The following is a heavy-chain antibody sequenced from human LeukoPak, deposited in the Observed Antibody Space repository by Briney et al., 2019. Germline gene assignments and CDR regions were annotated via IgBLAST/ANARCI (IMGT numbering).Heavy chain of an antibody. CDR2: ISGYNGYT. D-gene: IGHD3-10*01. Sequence: GASVKVSCKTSGYTFTRYGISWVRQAPGQGLEWMGWISGYNGYTNYAQKFQGRVSMTTDTSTSTAYIEVRSLRSDDTAVYYCARGQPNRLLWVGELLSNINPFDYWGQGTLVTVSS. V-gene: IGHV1-18*01. J-gene: IGHJ4*02. CDR3: ARGQPNRLLWVGELLSNINPFDY. CDR1: GYTFTRYG.